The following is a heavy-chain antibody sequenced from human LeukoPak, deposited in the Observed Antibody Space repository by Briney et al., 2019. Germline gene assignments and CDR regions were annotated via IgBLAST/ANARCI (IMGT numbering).Heavy chain of an antibody. Sequence: GGSLRLSCAASEFSVGSNYMTWVRQAPGKGLEWVANIKQDGSEKYYVDSVKGRFTISRDNAKNSLYLLMNSLRAEDTAVYYCARGRGLTIFGVISWFDPWGQGTLVTVSS. CDR3: ARGRGLTIFGVISWFDP. V-gene: IGHV3-7*01. CDR1: EFSVGSNY. CDR2: IKQDGSEK. D-gene: IGHD3-3*01. J-gene: IGHJ5*02.